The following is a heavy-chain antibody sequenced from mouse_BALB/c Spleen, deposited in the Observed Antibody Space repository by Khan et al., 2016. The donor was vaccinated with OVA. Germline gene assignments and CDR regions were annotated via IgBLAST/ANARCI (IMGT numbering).Heavy chain of an antibody. J-gene: IGHJ1*01. V-gene: IGHV9-1*02. CDR3: ARESSYWDVDV. D-gene: IGHD1-1*01. CDR2: INTYTGEP. Sequence: QIQLVQSGPELKKPGETVKISCKASGYTFTNYRMNWMKQAPGKGLKWMGWINTYTGEPTYADDFTGRFAFSLETSASTAYLQINNLKNEDMATYFCARESSYWDVDVGGAGTTVTVSS. CDR1: GYTFTNYR.